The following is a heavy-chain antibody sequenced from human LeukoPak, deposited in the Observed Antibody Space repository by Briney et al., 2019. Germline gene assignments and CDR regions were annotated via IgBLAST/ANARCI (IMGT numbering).Heavy chain of an antibody. CDR2: ISGSGGST. J-gene: IGHJ4*02. D-gene: IGHD2-15*01. CDR1: GFTFSSYA. CDR3: AKVGRGGRGFDY. Sequence: GSLRLSCAASGFTFSSYAMSWVRQAPGKGLEWVSAISGSGGSTYYADSVKGRFTISRDNSKNTLYLQMNSLRAEDTAVYYCAKVGRGGRGFDYWGQGTLVTVSS. V-gene: IGHV3-23*01.